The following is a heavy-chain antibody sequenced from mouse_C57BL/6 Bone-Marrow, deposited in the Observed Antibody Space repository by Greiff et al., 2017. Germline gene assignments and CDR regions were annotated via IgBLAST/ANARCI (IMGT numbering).Heavy chain of an antibody. CDR1: GFTFSNYW. D-gene: IGHD1-1*01. CDR3: TDYYGSSVWYFDV. J-gene: IGHJ1*03. CDR2: IRLKSDNYAT. V-gene: IGHV6-3*01. Sequence: EVKVEESGGGLVQPGGSMKLSCVASGFTFSNYWMNWVRQSPEKGLEWVAQIRLKSDNYATHYAESVKGRFTISRDDSKSSVYLQMNNLRAEDTGIYYCTDYYGSSVWYFDVWGTGTTVTVSS.